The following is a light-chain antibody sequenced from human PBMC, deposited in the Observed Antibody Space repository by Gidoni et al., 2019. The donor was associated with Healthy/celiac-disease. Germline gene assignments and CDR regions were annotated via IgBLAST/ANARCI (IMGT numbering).Light chain of an antibody. CDR1: SSDVGGYNY. J-gene: IGLJ2*01. CDR3: SSYAGSNNLV. CDR2: EVS. Sequence: QSALTHPPSASGSPGQSVTISCPGTSSDVGGYNYVSWYQQHPGKAPKLMIYEVSERPSGVPDRFSGSKSGNTASLTVSGLQAEDEADYYCSSYAGSNNLVFGGGTKLTVL. V-gene: IGLV2-8*01.